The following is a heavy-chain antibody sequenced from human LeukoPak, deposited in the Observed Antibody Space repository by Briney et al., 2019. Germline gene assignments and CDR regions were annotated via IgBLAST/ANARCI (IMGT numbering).Heavy chain of an antibody. V-gene: IGHV3-48*04. Sequence: GGSLRLSCAASGFTFSSYSMNWVRQAPGKGLEWVPYISSSSSTIYYADSVKGRFTISRDNAKNSLYLQMNSLRAEDTAVYYCARDERSTIFGVVFYYMDVWGKGTTVTVSS. CDR3: ARDERSTIFGVVFYYMDV. CDR2: ISSSSSTI. D-gene: IGHD3-3*01. CDR1: GFTFSSYS. J-gene: IGHJ6*03.